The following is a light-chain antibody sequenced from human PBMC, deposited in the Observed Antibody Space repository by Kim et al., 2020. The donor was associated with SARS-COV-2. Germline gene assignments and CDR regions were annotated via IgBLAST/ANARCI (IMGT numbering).Light chain of an antibody. CDR1: SLRSYY. CDR2: NKH. CDR3: HSRDSSGNHLV. V-gene: IGLV3-19*01. Sequence: SSELTKDPAVSVALGQTVRITCQGDSLRSYYASWYQQKPGQAPILVIYNKHNRPSGIPDRFSGSSSGDTASLTTTGAQAEDEADYFCHSRDSSGNHLVFG. J-gene: IGLJ3*02.